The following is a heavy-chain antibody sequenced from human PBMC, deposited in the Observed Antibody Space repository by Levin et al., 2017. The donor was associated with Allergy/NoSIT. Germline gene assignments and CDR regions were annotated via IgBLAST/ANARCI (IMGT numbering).Heavy chain of an antibody. J-gene: IGHJ4*02. V-gene: IGHV1-2*02. CDR1: GYTFTAYY. CDR2: INPNSGDT. CDR3: SKEGPRSSGWYYFDY. Sequence: ASVKVSCKASGYTFTAYYIHWVRQAPGQGLEWMGWINPNSGDTRYAQRFQDRVTMARDSSISSAFMELSGLTSDDTAEYYCSKEGPRSSGWYYFDYWGRGTLVTVSS. D-gene: IGHD6-19*01.